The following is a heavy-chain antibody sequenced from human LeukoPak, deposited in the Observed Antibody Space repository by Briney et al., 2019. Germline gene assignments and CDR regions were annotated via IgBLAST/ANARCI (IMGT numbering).Heavy chain of an antibody. J-gene: IGHJ4*02. CDR3: ARSMVTIPIPGGY. D-gene: IGHD5-24*01. CDR2: ISSSSSYI. CDR1: GFTFSSYS. V-gene: IGHV3-21*01. Sequence: GGSLRLSCAASGFTFSSYSMNWVRQAPGKGLEWVSSISSSSSYIYYADSVKGRFTISRDNAKNSLYLQMNSLRAEDTAVYYCARSMVTIPIPGGYWGQGTLVTVSS.